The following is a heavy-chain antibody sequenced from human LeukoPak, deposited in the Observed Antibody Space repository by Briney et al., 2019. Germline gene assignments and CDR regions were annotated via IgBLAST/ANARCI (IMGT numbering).Heavy chain of an antibody. CDR2: ISSSSSYI. CDR3: ARFSARWELLLIDY. D-gene: IGHD1-26*01. CDR1: GFTFSSYS. V-gene: IGHV3-21*01. J-gene: IGHJ4*02. Sequence: GGSLRLSCAASGFTFSSYSMNWVRQAPGKGLEWVSSISSSSSYIYYADSVKGRFTISRDNAKNSLYLQMNSLRAEDTAVYYCARFSARWELLLIDYWGQGTLVTVSS.